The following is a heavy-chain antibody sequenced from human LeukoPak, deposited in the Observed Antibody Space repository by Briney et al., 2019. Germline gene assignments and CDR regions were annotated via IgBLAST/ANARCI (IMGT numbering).Heavy chain of an antibody. J-gene: IGHJ4*02. Sequence: SVKVSFKASGGTFSSYAISWVRQAPGQGLEWMGRIIPILGIANYAQKFQGRVTITADKSTSTAYMELSSLRSEDTAVYYCASLNDRKDYFDYWGQGTLVTVSS. V-gene: IGHV1-69*04. CDR3: ASLNDRKDYFDY. CDR2: IIPILGIA. D-gene: IGHD3-22*01. CDR1: GGTFSSYA.